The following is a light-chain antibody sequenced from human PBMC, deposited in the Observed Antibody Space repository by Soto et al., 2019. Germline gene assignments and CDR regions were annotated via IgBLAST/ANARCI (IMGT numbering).Light chain of an antibody. CDR3: QQFDTYRT. CDR2: EAS. V-gene: IGKV1-5*01. CDR1: QNIRNY. J-gene: IGKJ1*01. Sequence: DIQMTQSPSTLSASVGDIVTITCRASQNIRNYLAWYLHQPWKVPRLLLYEASTLESGGPSRFRGRGSGTDFTLTISSLQPGDFGTYYCQQFDTYRTFGQGTIVDSK.